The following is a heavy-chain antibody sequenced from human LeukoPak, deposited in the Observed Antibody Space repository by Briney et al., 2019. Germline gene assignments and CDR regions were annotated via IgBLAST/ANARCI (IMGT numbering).Heavy chain of an antibody. Sequence: SETLSLTCAVSGGSFSGYSWNWIRQPPGKGLEWMGEIDHGGSANYNPSLKSRLTITVDTSNNQFSLKLSSLTGAETAAYYCAASPYQLGKDYWAQGTLVTVPS. D-gene: IGHD7-27*01. CDR2: IDHGGSA. J-gene: IGHJ4*02. CDR3: AASPYQLGKDY. V-gene: IGHV4-34*01. CDR1: GGSFSGYS.